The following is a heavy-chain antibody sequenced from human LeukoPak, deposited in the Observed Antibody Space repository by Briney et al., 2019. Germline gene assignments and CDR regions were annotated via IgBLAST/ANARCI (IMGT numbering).Heavy chain of an antibody. CDR2: FDPEDSET. CDR1: GYTLTELS. J-gene: IGHJ4*02. CDR3: ATVGYCSSTSCYFFDY. D-gene: IGHD2-2*01. V-gene: IGHV1-24*01. Sequence: ASVKVSCKVSGYTLTELSMHWVRQAPGKGLEWMGGFDPEDSETIYAQKFQGRVTMTEDTSTDTAYMELSSLRSEDTAVYYCATVGYCSSTSCYFFDYWGQGTLVTVSS.